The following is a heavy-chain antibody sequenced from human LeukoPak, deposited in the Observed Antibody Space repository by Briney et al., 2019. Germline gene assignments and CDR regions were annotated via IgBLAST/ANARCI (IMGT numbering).Heavy chain of an antibody. J-gene: IGHJ3*02. D-gene: IGHD3-22*01. Sequence: ASVKVSCKASGYTFATYNINWVRQAPGQGLDGMGWISGYNGNTNYAQKLQGRVTMTTDTSTSTAYMELRSLKSDDTAVYYCASLKNYYDSSGYLVTDAFDIWGQGTMVTVSS. CDR1: GYTFATYN. CDR3: ASLKNYYDSSGYLVTDAFDI. V-gene: IGHV1-18*01. CDR2: ISGYNGNT.